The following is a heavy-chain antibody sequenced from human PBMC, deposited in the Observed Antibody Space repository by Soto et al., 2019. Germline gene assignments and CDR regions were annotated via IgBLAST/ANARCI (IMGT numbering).Heavy chain of an antibody. CDR3: ARDHIGYDR. V-gene: IGHV3-64*01. CDR1: GFTFSSYA. J-gene: IGHJ4*02. D-gene: IGHD5-12*01. Sequence: EVQLVESGGDLVQPGGSLRLSCAASGFTFSSYAMHWVRQAPGKGLEYVSAISSNGGSTYYANSVKGRFTISRDNSKNTLYLHMGSLRAEDMAVYYCARDHIGYDRWGQGTLVTVSS. CDR2: ISSNGGST.